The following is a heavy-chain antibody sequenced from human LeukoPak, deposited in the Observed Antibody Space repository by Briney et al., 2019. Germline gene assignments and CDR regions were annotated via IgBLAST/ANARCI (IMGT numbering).Heavy chain of an antibody. J-gene: IGHJ3*02. D-gene: IGHD2-2*01. V-gene: IGHV1-46*01. CDR2: INPSGGST. CDR3: ARAYCSSTSCSDAFDI. CDR1: GYTFTSYY. Sequence: ASVKVSCKASGYTFTSYYMHWVRQAPGQGLEWMGIINPSGGSTSYAQKSQGRVTMTRDTSTSTVYMELSSLRSEDTAVYYCARAYCSSTSCSDAFDIWGQGTMVTVSS.